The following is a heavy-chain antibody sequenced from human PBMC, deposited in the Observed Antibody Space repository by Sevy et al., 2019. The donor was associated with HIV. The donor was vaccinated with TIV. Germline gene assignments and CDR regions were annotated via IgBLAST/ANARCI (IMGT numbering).Heavy chain of an antibody. V-gene: IGHV4-59*01. Sequence: SETLSLTCTVSGGSISSYYWSWIRQPPGKGLEWIGYIYYSGSTNYNASLKSRVTISVDTSKNQFSLKLSSVTAADTAVYYCAREGGYCSSSSCYRWFDPWGHGTLVTVSS. J-gene: IGHJ5*02. CDR1: GGSISSYY. D-gene: IGHD2-2*01. CDR2: IYYSGST. CDR3: AREGGYCSSSSCYRWFDP.